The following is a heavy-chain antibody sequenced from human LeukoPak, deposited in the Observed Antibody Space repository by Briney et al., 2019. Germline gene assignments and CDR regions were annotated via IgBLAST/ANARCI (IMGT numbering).Heavy chain of an antibody. V-gene: IGHV3-48*01. CDR3: AREGAYSDSSGYYRSFDY. CDR1: GFIFSSYS. J-gene: IGHJ4*02. D-gene: IGHD3-22*01. Sequence: GGPLRLSCAVAGFIFSSYSMNWVRQAPGKGLEWGSYISSSGSTMYFADSVQGRFTISRDNAKNSLYLQMNRLRAADTAVYYCAREGAYSDSSGYYRSFDYWGQGTLVTVSS. CDR2: ISSSGSTM.